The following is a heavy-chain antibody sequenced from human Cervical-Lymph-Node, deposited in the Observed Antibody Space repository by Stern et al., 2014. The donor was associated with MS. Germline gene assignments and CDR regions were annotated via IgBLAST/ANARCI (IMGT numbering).Heavy chain of an antibody. Sequence: VQLVESGGGVVQPGRSLRLSCAASGFTFSSYGMHWVRQAPGKGLEWVADLWYDGSNKYYADSVKRRFTISRDNSKNTLYLQMNSLRAEDTAVYYCARTYSGSYYSYYYGMDVGGQGTTVTVSS. CDR3: ARTYSGSYYSYYYGMDV. V-gene: IGHV3-33*01. J-gene: IGHJ6*02. CDR2: LWYDGSNK. CDR1: GFTFSSYG. D-gene: IGHD1-26*01.